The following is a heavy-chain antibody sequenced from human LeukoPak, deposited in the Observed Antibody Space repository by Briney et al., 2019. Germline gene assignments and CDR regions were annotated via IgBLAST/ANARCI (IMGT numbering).Heavy chain of an antibody. D-gene: IGHD5-24*01. CDR3: ATEEGYNAY. J-gene: IGHJ4*02. CDR1: GGSFSAYY. V-gene: IGHV4-34*01. Sequence: SETLSLTCAIYGGSFSAYYWSWIRQSPGKGLEWIGEIHHSGSTKYNPSLKSRVTISVDMSQSQFSLKLTSVTAADTAVYYCATEEGYNAYWGQGILVTVSS. CDR2: IHHSGST.